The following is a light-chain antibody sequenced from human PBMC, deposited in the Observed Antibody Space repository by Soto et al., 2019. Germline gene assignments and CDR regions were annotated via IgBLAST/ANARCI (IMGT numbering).Light chain of an antibody. CDR2: GAS. V-gene: IGKV3-20*01. CDR3: QQYGSLSWT. CDR1: QKVDSNQ. J-gene: IGKJ1*01. Sequence: EIVLTQSPGTLSLSPGERATLSCRASQKVDSNQLAWYQQKPGQAPRIIIFGASGRATGIPDRVSGSGSGTDFTLTISRLEPEDFAVYYCQQYGSLSWTFGQGTKVEIK.